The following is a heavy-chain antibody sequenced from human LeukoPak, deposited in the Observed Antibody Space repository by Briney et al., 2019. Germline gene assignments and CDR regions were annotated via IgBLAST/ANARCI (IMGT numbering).Heavy chain of an antibody. Sequence: ASVKVSCKASGYTFTSYGISWVRQAPGQGLEWMGWISAYNGNTNYAQKLQGRVTMTTDTSTSTAYMELRSLRSDDTAVYYCARETRMWSSDRGSPFDYWGQGTLVTVSS. D-gene: IGHD6-19*01. CDR2: ISAYNGNT. CDR1: GYTFTSYG. J-gene: IGHJ4*02. CDR3: ARETRMWSSDRGSPFDY. V-gene: IGHV1-18*01.